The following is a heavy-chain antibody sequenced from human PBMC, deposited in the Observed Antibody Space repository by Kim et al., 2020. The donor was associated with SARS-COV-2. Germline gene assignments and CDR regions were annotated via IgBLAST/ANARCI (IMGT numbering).Heavy chain of an antibody. D-gene: IGHD3-16*01. CDR1: GGSFSGYY. CDR3: ARRRRGDLGAVLYGMDV. J-gene: IGHJ6*02. V-gene: IGHV4-34*01. Sequence: SETLSLTCAVYGGSFSGYYWSWIRQPPGKGLEWIGEINHSGSTNYNPSLKSRVTISVDTSKNQFSLKLSSVTAADTAVYYCARRRRGDLGAVLYGMDVWGQGTTVTVSS. CDR2: INHSGST.